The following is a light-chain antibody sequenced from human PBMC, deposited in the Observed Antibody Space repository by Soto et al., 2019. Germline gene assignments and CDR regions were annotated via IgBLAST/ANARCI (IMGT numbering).Light chain of an antibody. CDR2: DNS. V-gene: IGLV1-40*01. CDR1: SSNIGAGYD. Sequence: QSVLTQPPSVSWAPGQRVTISCTGSSSNIGAGYDVHGYQQLPGTAPKLLIYDNSNRPSGVPDRFSGSKSGTSACLAITGLQAEDEADYYCQSYDSSLSGHYVFGTGTKV. J-gene: IGLJ1*01. CDR3: QSYDSSLSGHYV.